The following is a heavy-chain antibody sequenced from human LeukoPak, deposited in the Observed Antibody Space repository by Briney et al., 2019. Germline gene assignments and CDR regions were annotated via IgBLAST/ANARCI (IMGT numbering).Heavy chain of an antibody. CDR2: IIPIFGTA. D-gene: IGHD3-16*02. Sequence: SVKVSCKASGGTFSSYAISWVRQAPGQGLEWMGGIIPIFGTANYAQKFQGRVTITADESTSTAYMELSSLRSEDTAVYYCARNDYVWGSYRPPYNWFDPWGQGTLVTVSS. J-gene: IGHJ5*02. V-gene: IGHV1-69*13. CDR1: GGTFSSYA. CDR3: ARNDYVWGSYRPPYNWFDP.